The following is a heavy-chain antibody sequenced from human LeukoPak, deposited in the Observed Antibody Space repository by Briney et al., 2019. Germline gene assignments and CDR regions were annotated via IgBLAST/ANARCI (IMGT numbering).Heavy chain of an antibody. V-gene: IGHV1-46*01. CDR2: INPSGGST. D-gene: IGHD3-22*01. Sequence: ASVKVSCKASGYTFTSYYMHWVRQAPGQGLEWMGIINPSGGSTSYAQKSQGRVTMTRDTSTSTVYMELSSLRSEDTAVYYCARVESLTYYYDSSGYYGGGYYFDYWGQGTLVTVSS. CDR3: ARVESLTYYYDSSGYYGGGYYFDY. CDR1: GYTFTSYY. J-gene: IGHJ4*02.